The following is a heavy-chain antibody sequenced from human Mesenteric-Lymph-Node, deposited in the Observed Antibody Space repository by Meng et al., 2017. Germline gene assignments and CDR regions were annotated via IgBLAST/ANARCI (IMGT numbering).Heavy chain of an antibody. CDR3: AKRGDALRYFEFDS. V-gene: IGHV3-23*01. Sequence: GGSLRLSCAASGFTFNTNAMTWVRLAPGKGLEWVSTISGHGDVTYYAASVKGRFTISRDNSQNTVFLQMNSLRAEDTAVYYCAKRGDALRYFEFDSRGQGTLVTVSS. CDR2: ISGHGDVT. CDR1: GFTFNTNA. J-gene: IGHJ4*02. D-gene: IGHD3-9*01.